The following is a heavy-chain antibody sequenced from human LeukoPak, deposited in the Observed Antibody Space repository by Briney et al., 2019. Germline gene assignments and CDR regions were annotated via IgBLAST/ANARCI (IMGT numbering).Heavy chain of an antibody. V-gene: IGHV4-30-2*01. D-gene: IGHD3-22*01. CDR3: ARGAGYDSSGYYFPDAFDI. CDR1: GGSISSGGYS. Sequence: SETLSLTCAVSGGSISSGGYSWSWIRQPPGKGLEWIGYIYHSGSTYYHPSLKSRVTISVDRSKNQFSLKLSSVTAADTAVYYCARGAGYDSSGYYFPDAFDIWGQGTMVTVSS. CDR2: IYHSGST. J-gene: IGHJ3*02.